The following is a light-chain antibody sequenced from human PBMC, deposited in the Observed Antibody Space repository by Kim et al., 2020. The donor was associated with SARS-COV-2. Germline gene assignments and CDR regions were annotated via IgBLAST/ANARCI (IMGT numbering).Light chain of an antibody. V-gene: IGLV3-19*01. CDR1: SLRSYY. CDR2: GKN. Sequence: SSELTQDPAASVALGQTVRITCQGDSLRSYYATWYQQKPGQAPIVVIYGKNNRPSGIPDRFSGSSSGDTASLTITGTQAGDEADYYCNSRGSNDNVLFGG. J-gene: IGLJ2*01. CDR3: NSRGSNDNVL.